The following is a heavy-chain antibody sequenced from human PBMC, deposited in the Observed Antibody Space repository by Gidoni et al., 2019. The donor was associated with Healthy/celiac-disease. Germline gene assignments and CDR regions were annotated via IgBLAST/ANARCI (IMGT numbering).Heavy chain of an antibody. D-gene: IGHD3-10*01. CDR1: GYTFTGYY. V-gene: IGHV1-2*02. CDR2: INPNSVGK. Sequence: QVQLVQSGAEVKKPGASVKVSCKASGYTFTGYYMHWVRQAPGQGLAWMGWINPNSVGKNDEKKFRGRVTMTRDTSISTAYMELRRLRSDDRAVYYCGSKEGGFGELLYRNAFDIWGQGTMVTVSS. CDR3: GSKEGGFGELLYRNAFDI. J-gene: IGHJ3*02.